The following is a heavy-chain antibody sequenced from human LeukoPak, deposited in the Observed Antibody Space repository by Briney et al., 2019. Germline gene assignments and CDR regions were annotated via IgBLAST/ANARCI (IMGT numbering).Heavy chain of an antibody. Sequence: SETLSLTCTVSGASISSYYWSWVRQPPGRGLEWVGYIYYTGDTHYNPSLTSRVTISVDTSKNQFSLKLTSVTAADTAVYYCARHLGSYLFESWGQGTLVTVSS. CDR3: ARHLGSYLFES. V-gene: IGHV4-59*08. CDR1: GASISSYY. D-gene: IGHD2-21*01. CDR2: IYYTGDT. J-gene: IGHJ4*02.